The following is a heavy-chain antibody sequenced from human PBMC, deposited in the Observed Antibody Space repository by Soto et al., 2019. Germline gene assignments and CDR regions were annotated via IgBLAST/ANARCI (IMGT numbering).Heavy chain of an antibody. CDR1: GGSISSSNW. CDR3: ARAGDYVWGSYRTFDY. D-gene: IGHD3-16*02. V-gene: IGHV4-4*03. CDR2: IYHSGST. J-gene: IGHJ4*02. Sequence: LRRTLSLTCAVSGGSISSSNWWSWVRQPPGKGLEWIGEIYHSGSTNYNPSLKSRVTISVDKSKNQFSLKLSSVTAADTAVYYCARAGDYVWGSYRTFDYWGQGTLVTV.